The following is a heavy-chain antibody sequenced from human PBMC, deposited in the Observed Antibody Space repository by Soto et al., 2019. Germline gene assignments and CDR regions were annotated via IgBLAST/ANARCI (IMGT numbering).Heavy chain of an antibody. J-gene: IGHJ4*02. V-gene: IGHV4-39*01. CDR3: ARSHYDFWSGYYEMSYFDY. Sequence: SETLSLTCTVSGGSVSSSSYYWGWIRQPPGKGLEWIGSIYYSGSTYYNPSLKSRVTISVDTSKNQFSLKLSSVTAADTAVYYCARSHYDFWSGYYEMSYFDYWGQGTLVTVSS. CDR1: GGSVSSSSYY. CDR2: IYYSGST. D-gene: IGHD3-3*01.